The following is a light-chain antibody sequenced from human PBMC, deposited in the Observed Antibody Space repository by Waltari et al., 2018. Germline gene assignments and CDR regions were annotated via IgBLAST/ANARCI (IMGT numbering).Light chain of an antibody. Sequence: QSALTHPASVSGSPGQSIPISCTGTSRDVGCYNLCSWYQQPPGKFPKLLIYEGSKRPSGVSNRFSVSKSGNTASLTISGLQAEDEADYYCCSYAGSYVVFGGGTKLTVL. CDR2: EGS. J-gene: IGLJ2*01. CDR1: SRDVGCYNL. V-gene: IGLV2-23*01. CDR3: CSYAGSYVV.